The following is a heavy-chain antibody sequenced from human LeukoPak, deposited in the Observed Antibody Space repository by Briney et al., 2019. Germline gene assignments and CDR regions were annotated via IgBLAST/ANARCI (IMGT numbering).Heavy chain of an antibody. J-gene: IGHJ3*02. CDR2: ISGSGGST. V-gene: IGHV3-23*01. D-gene: IGHD5-18*01. Sequence: PGGSLRLSCVVSGFNFNSYAMNWVRQVPGKGLEWVSSISGSGGSTYYADSVKGRFSISRDISKNTLYLQMNSLRAEDTAVYYCANQGDTLRAFDIWGQGTMVTVSS. CDR1: GFNFNSYA. CDR3: ANQGDTLRAFDI.